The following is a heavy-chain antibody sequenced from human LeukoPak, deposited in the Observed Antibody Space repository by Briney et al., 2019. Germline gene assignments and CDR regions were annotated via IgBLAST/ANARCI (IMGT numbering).Heavy chain of an antibody. CDR1: GGTFSSYA. V-gene: IGHV1-69*13. Sequence: ASVKVSCKASGGTFSSYAISWVRQAPGQGLEWMGGIIPIFGTANYAQKFQGRVTITADESTSTAYMELSSLRSEDTAVYYCASSLGYCSSTSCYTGAFDIWGQGTMVTVSS. CDR2: IIPIFGTA. D-gene: IGHD2-2*02. CDR3: ASSLGYCSSTSCYTGAFDI. J-gene: IGHJ3*02.